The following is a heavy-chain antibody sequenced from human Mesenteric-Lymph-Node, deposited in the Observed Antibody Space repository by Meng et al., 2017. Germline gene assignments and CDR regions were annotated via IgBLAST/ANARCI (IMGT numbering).Heavy chain of an antibody. CDR1: GFTFSSYY. CDR2: IKQDGSDK. V-gene: IGHV3-7*01. Sequence: GESLKISCAASGFTFSSYYMSWVRQAPGKGLEWVANIKQDGSDKYYVDSVKGRFTISRDYAKNSLYLQMNTLRAEDTAVYYCARDAGWGSLDYWGQGALVTVSS. J-gene: IGHJ4*02. D-gene: IGHD7-27*01. CDR3: ARDAGWGSLDY.